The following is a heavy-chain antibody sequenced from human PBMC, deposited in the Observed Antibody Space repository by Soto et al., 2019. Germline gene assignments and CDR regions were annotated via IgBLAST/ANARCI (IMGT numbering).Heavy chain of an antibody. J-gene: IGHJ4*02. CDR1: GFAFSTSD. CDR3: AKNLGDPGDV. CDR2: ISYDGGNQ. D-gene: IGHD4-17*01. Sequence: QVRLVESGGGVVLPGRPLRLSCAASGFAFSTSDIHWVRQAPGKGLEWVALISYDGGNQYYADSVKGRFTISRDNSKSTLYLQMNSLTTEDTAFYYCAKNLGDPGDVWGQGTLVTVSS. V-gene: IGHV3-30*18.